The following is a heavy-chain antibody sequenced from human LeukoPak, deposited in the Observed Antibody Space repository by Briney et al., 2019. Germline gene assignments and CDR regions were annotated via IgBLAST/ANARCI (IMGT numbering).Heavy chain of an antibody. D-gene: IGHD6-6*01. Sequence: ASVKVSCKASGYTFTGYYMHWVRQAPGQGLEWMGWINPNSGGTNYAQKFQGRVTMTRDTSISTAYMELSRLRSDDTAVYYCARDSDSYSSSSDLPFWGQGTLVTVSS. CDR2: INPNSGGT. V-gene: IGHV1-2*02. CDR1: GYTFTGYY. CDR3: ARDSDSYSSSSDLPF. J-gene: IGHJ4*02.